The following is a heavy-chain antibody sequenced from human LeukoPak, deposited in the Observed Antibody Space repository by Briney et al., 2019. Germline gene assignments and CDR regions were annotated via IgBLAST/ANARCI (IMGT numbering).Heavy chain of an antibody. D-gene: IGHD3-10*01. V-gene: IGHV1-8*01. Sequence: ASVKVTCKASGYTFTSHDIDWVRQATGQGLEWMGWMNPNSGNTGYAQKFQVRVTMTRDTSISTVYMELSSLTSEDTAVYYCARGLVRGRFDRDVWGQGTTVTVSS. CDR2: MNPNSGNT. CDR1: GYTFTSHD. J-gene: IGHJ6*02. CDR3: ARGLVRGRFDRDV.